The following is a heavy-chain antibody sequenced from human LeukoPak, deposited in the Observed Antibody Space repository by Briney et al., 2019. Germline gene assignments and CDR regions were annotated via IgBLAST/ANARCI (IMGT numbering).Heavy chain of an antibody. CDR3: ARVGIQLWLLDY. J-gene: IGHJ4*02. Sequence: ASVKVSCKASGYTFISYGISWARQAPGQGLEWMGWISAHNGNTDYAQKLQGRVTMTTDTSTSTAYMELRSLRSDDTAVYYCARVGIQLWLLDYWGQGTLVTVSA. CDR1: GYTFISYG. CDR2: ISAHNGNT. D-gene: IGHD5-18*01. V-gene: IGHV1-18*01.